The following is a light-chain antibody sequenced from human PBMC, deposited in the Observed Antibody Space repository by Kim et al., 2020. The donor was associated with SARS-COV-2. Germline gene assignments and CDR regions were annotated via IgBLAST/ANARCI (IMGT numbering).Light chain of an antibody. CDR3: QHYDSYPLS. V-gene: IGKV1-5*01. CDR2: DAS. Sequence: ASVGDRVTITCRASESIGRLLAWYQQKPGKAPKFLLYDASTLESGVPSRFSGSGSGTEFSLTISSLQPDDFATYYCQHYDSYPLSFGGGTKVDIK. CDR1: ESIGRL. J-gene: IGKJ4*01.